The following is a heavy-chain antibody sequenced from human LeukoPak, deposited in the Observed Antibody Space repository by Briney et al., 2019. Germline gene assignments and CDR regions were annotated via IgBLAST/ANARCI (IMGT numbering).Heavy chain of an antibody. D-gene: IGHD2-15*01. CDR3: AKSVVVVAASAGDWFDP. Sequence: GGSLRLSCAASGFTFSSYVMSWVRQAPGKGLEWVSSITDSGRGTYYADSVRGRFTISRDNSKNTLYLQMNNLRAEDTAVYYCAKSVVVVAASAGDWFDPWGQGTLVIVSS. CDR2: ITDSGRGT. V-gene: IGHV3-23*01. J-gene: IGHJ5*02. CDR1: GFTFSSYV.